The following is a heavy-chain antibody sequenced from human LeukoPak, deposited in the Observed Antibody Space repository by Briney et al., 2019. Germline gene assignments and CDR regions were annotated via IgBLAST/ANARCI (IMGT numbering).Heavy chain of an antibody. J-gene: IGHJ6*02. CDR3: ARAPYGMDV. CDR1: GFTFSTYS. CDR2: ISSTSSSI. V-gene: IGHV3-48*02. Sequence: PGGSLRLPCAASGFTFSTYSMNWVRQAPGKGLEWVSYISSTSSSIYYAHSARGRFTISRDNAKNSLYLQMNSLRDEDTAVYYCARAPYGMDVWGQGTTVTVSS.